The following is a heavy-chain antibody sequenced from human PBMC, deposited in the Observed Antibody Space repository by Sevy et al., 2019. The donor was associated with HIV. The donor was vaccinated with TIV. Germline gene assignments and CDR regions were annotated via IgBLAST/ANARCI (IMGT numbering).Heavy chain of an antibody. D-gene: IGHD5-18*01. CDR3: VKWWADTAMATYSTSWYVDS. V-gene: IGHV3-23*01. Sequence: GGSLRLSCAASGFTFSSYAMSWVRQAPGKGLEWVSAISGSGVSTYYADTVKGRFTISRVNSKNTQALQLNSLRAEDTAIYYCVKWWADTAMATYSTSWYVDSWGQGTLVTVSS. CDR2: ISGSGVST. J-gene: IGHJ4*02. CDR1: GFTFSSYA.